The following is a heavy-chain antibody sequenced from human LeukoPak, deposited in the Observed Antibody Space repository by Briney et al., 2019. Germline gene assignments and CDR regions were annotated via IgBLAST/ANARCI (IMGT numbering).Heavy chain of an antibody. D-gene: IGHD3-9*01. J-gene: IGHJ4*02. Sequence: GGSLRLSCAASGFTFSGYWMHWVRQPPGKGLVWVSRINSDGSMTNYADSVKGRFTISRDNANTLYLQMNGLRAEDTAVYYCARDPWHYDILTGYSIDYWGQGTLVTVSS. CDR2: INSDGSMT. CDR3: ARDPWHYDILTGYSIDY. V-gene: IGHV3-74*01. CDR1: GFTFSGYW.